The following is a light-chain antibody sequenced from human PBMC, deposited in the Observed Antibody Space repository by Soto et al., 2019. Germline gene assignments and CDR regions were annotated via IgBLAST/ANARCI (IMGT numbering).Light chain of an antibody. Sequence: DIVLTQSPGTLSLSPGERATLSCRASQSVSSSYLAWYQHKPGQAPRLLIYGASSRATGIPDRFSGSESGKDFTLTISRLEPEDFAVYYCQQYGSSPLTFGGGTKVEIK. CDR1: QSVSSSY. V-gene: IGKV3-20*01. J-gene: IGKJ4*01. CDR3: QQYGSSPLT. CDR2: GAS.